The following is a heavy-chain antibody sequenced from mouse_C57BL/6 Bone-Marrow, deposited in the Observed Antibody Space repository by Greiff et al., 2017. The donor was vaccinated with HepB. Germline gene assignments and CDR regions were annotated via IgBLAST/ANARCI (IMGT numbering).Heavy chain of an antibody. Sequence: QVQLQQSGAELARPGASVKLSCKASGYTFTSYGISWVKQRTGQGLEWIGEIYPRSGNTYYNEKFKGKSTLTADKSSSTAYMELRSLTSEDSAVYFCASRLYGSSYGYFDVWGTGTTVTVSS. J-gene: IGHJ1*03. CDR1: GYTFTSYG. D-gene: IGHD1-1*01. V-gene: IGHV1-81*01. CDR2: IYPRSGNT. CDR3: ASRLYGSSYGYFDV.